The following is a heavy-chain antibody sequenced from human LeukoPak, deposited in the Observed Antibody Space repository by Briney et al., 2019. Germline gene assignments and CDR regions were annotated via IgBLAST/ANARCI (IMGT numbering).Heavy chain of an antibody. CDR3: ARAPIGSIDY. CDR1: GASVTSSY. J-gene: IGHJ4*02. V-gene: IGHV4-59*02. Sequence: SETLSLTCSVSGASVTSSYWTWVRLPPGRGLEWIGYIYCTGYTNYNPSLKSRVTISLDIYTNQLSLELISVTAADTAIYYCARAPIGSIDYWGPGALVTVSS. D-gene: IGHD1-1*01. CDR2: IYCTGYT.